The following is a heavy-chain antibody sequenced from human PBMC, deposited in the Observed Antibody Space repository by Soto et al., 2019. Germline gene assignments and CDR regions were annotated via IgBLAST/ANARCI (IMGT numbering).Heavy chain of an antibody. Sequence: GGSLRLSCAASGFTFSSYAMHWVRQAPGKGLEWVAVISYDGSNKYYADSVKGRFTISRDNSKNTLYLQMNSLRAEDTAVYYCAREVFKRRIVVIITTRAFDYWGQGTLVTVSS. CDR2: ISYDGSNK. D-gene: IGHD3-22*01. J-gene: IGHJ4*02. CDR3: AREVFKRRIVVIITTRAFDY. CDR1: GFTFSSYA. V-gene: IGHV3-30-3*01.